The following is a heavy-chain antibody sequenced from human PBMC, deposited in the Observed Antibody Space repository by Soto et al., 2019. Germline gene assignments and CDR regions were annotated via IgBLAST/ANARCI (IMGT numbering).Heavy chain of an antibody. CDR3: TRDDSGLGIDY. CDR1: GFNFRDFW. D-gene: IGHD1-26*01. CDR2: IPSDGRDV. Sequence: GGSLRLSCEASGFNFRDFWMHWVRQPPGKGPEWVSNIPSDGRDVSYADSVRGRFTISRDDARNTLYLQMSDLRVEDTAIYYCTRDDSGLGIDYWGQGTQVTVSS. V-gene: IGHV3-74*01. J-gene: IGHJ4*02.